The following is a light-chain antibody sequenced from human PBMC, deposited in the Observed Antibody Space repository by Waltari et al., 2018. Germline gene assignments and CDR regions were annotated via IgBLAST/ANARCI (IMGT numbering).Light chain of an antibody. V-gene: IGLV2-14*03. CDR2: DVN. CDR1: DSDIGKYNY. Sequence: SALTQPASVSGSPGQSITISCTGTDSDIGKYNYVSRYQKHPGKAPKHILFDVNKRPSGVSYRFSGSNSGNTASLTISGLQAEDEADYHCTSLWVFGPGTTVTIL. J-gene: IGLJ1*01. CDR3: TSLWV.